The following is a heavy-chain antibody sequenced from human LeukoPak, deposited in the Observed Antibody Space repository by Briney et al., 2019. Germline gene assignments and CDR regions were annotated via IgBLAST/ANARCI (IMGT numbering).Heavy chain of an antibody. CDR1: GGTFSSYA. CDR2: IIPIFGTA. Sequence: GASVKVSCKASGGTFSSYAISWVRQAPGQGLEWMGGIIPIFGTANYAQKLQGRVTITADESTSTAYMELSSLRSEDTAVYYCAREFSRLGLVGATPWFDPWGQGTLVTVSS. J-gene: IGHJ5*02. CDR3: AREFSRLGLVGATPWFDP. V-gene: IGHV1-69*13. D-gene: IGHD1-26*01.